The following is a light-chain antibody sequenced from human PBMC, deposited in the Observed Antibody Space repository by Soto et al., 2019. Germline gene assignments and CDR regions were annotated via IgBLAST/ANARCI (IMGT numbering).Light chain of an antibody. J-gene: IGKJ1*01. CDR2: GAS. Sequence: EIVLTQSPGTLSLSPGERATLSCRASQSVSSNYVAWYQQKPGQAPRLLIYGASKRATGFPARFSGSGSGTDFTLTISSLQSEDFAVYYCQQYNNWPWTFGQGTKV. CDR3: QQYNNWPWT. V-gene: IGKV3-15*01. CDR1: QSVSSN.